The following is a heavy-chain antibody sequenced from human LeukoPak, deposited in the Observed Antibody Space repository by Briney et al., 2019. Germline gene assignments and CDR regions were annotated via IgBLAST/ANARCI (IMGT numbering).Heavy chain of an antibody. CDR1: GFTCRSYA. Sequence: GGSLRLSCGASGFTCRSYAMYWVRQAPGKGLEWVSGISGSGVSTYYADSVKGRFTISRDNSKNTLYLQMNSLRAEDTAVYYCAKIGYGDFPGYWGQGTLVTVSS. CDR2: ISGSGVST. D-gene: IGHD4-17*01. J-gene: IGHJ4*02. V-gene: IGHV3-23*01. CDR3: AKIGYGDFPGY.